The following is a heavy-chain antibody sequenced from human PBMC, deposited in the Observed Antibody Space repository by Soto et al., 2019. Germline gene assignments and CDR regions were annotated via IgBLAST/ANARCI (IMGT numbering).Heavy chain of an antibody. CDR3: ARVGSGASLDY. CDR2: IYFTGST. D-gene: IGHD6-25*01. V-gene: IGHV4-59*01. CDR1: GDSINYSF. Sequence: ASETLSLTCTVSGDSINYSFWSWIRQAPGKGLEWIGYIYFTGSTNISPSFKSRVTMSVDTSKNQFSLSLSSVTAADTAVYYCARVGSGASLDYLGQGTLVTVS. J-gene: IGHJ4*02.